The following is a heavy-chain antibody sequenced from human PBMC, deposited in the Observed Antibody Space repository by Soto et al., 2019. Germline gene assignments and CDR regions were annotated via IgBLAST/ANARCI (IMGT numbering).Heavy chain of an antibody. D-gene: IGHD2-8*01. Sequence: ASVKVSCKASGYSFTTYGVTWVRQAPGQGLEWMGWISTYNGDTRVAQQHQGRVTLTTDTSTDAAHMELRSLRSDDTAIYYCARTEGRSTRGDYWGQGTLVTVSS. CDR2: ISTYNGDT. V-gene: IGHV1-18*01. CDR1: GYSFTTYG. J-gene: IGHJ4*02. CDR3: ARTEGRSTRGDY.